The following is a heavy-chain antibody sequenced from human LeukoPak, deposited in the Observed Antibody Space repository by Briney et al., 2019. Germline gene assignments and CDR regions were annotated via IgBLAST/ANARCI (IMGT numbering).Heavy chain of an antibody. CDR2: INHSGST. V-gene: IGHV4-34*01. J-gene: IGHJ4*02. D-gene: IGHD1-1*01. Sequence: PSETLSLTCAVYGGSFSGYYWGWIRQPPGKGLEWIGEINHSGSTNYNPSLKSRVTISVDTSKNQFSLKLSSVTAADTAVYYCARGQLERGLDYWGQGTLVTVSS. CDR1: GGSFSGYY. CDR3: ARGQLERGLDY.